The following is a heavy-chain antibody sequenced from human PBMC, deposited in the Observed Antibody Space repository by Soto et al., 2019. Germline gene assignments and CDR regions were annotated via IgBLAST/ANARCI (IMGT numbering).Heavy chain of an antibody. J-gene: IGHJ4*02. CDR1: GFTFSSYG. Sequence: QVQLVESGGGVVQPGRSLRLSCAASGFTFSSYGMHWVRQAPGKGLEWVAVIWYDGSNKYYADSVKGRFTISRDNSKNTRYRQMYSLRAEDTAVYYCARGTGYYDSSGYYYYTYWGQGTLVTVSS. CDR2: IWYDGSNK. CDR3: ARGTGYYDSSGYYYYTY. D-gene: IGHD3-22*01. V-gene: IGHV3-33*01.